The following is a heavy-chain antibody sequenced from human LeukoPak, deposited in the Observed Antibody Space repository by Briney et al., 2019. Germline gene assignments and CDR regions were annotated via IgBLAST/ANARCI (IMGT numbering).Heavy chain of an antibody. Sequence: GGSLRLSCAASGFTFRNYAMSWVRQAPGKGLEWVSAISGSGGSTYYADSVKGRFTISRDNSKNTLYLQMSSLRAEDTAVYYCAKASGYYYHFDYWGQGNLVTVSS. J-gene: IGHJ4*02. D-gene: IGHD3-22*01. CDR2: ISGSGGST. V-gene: IGHV3-23*01. CDR1: GFTFRNYA. CDR3: AKASGYYYHFDY.